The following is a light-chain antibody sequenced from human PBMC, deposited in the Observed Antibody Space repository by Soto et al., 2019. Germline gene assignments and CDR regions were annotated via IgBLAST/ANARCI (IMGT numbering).Light chain of an antibody. J-gene: IGKJ4*01. Sequence: DIQVTQSPSSLSASLGDRVTITCRANQAIGLNLARFQQQPGKVPKLLIYAASTLQSGVPSRFSGSGCGTDFTLNISSLQHEDIATYYCQKYKSSPLTFGGGTKVEI. V-gene: IGKV1-27*01. CDR3: QKYKSSPLT. CDR2: AAS. CDR1: QAIGLN.